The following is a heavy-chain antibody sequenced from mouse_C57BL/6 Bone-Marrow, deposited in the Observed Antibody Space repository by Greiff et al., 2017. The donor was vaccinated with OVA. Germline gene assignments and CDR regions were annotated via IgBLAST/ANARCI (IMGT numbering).Heavy chain of an antibody. Sequence: VQLQQSGPELVKPGASVKISCKASGYTFTDYYINWVKQRPGQGLEWIGWIYPGSGNTTYNEKFKGKATLTVDTSSSTAYMQLSSLTSEDSAVYFCARDGLYYGSSTYWYFDVWGTGTTVTVSS. CDR2: IYPGSGNT. V-gene: IGHV1-84*01. J-gene: IGHJ1*03. CDR3: ARDGLYYGSSTYWYFDV. D-gene: IGHD1-1*01. CDR1: GYTFTDYY.